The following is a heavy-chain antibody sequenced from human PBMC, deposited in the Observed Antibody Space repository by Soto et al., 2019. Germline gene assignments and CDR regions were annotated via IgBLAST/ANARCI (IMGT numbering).Heavy chain of an antibody. J-gene: IGHJ6*02. CDR1: GITFSDYS. CDR3: ASLRGGMDV. Sequence: EVQLVESGGGLVKPGGSLRLSCTASGITFSDYSMNWVCQTPGKGLAWVSSICGRSSYIYYADSVKGRFTISRDNAKNSLYLQMNSRRDDATAVYYCASLRGGMDVWGQGTTVTVSS. V-gene: IGHV3-21*01. CDR2: ICGRSSYI. D-gene: IGHD3-10*01.